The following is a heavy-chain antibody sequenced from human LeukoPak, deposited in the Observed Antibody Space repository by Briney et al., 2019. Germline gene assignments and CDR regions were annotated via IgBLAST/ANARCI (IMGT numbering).Heavy chain of an antibody. V-gene: IGHV3-30*02. J-gene: IGHJ4*02. CDR2: IRFDGRNK. CDR3: AKGGDYFDY. D-gene: IGHD3-10*01. CDR1: GFTFSAYG. Sequence: GGSLRLSCAAPGFTFSAYGMHWVRQAPGKGLEWVAFIRFDGRNKYYADSVKGRFTISRDNSKNTLYLQMNSLGVEDTAVYYCAKGGDYFDYWGQGTLVTVSS.